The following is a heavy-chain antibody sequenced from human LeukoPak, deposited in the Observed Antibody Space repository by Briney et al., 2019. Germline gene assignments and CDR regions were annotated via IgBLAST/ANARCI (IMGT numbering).Heavy chain of an antibody. V-gene: IGHV1-24*01. CDR2: FDPEDGET. CDR3: ATRRSGSYYGYYYGMDV. D-gene: IGHD1-26*01. CDR1: GYTLTELS. J-gene: IGHJ6*02. Sequence: ASVKVSCKVSGYTLTELSMHWVRQAPGKGLEWMGGFDPEDGETICAQKFQGRVTITADESTSTAYMELSSLRSEDTAVYYCATRRSGSYYGYYYGMDVWGQGTTVTVSS.